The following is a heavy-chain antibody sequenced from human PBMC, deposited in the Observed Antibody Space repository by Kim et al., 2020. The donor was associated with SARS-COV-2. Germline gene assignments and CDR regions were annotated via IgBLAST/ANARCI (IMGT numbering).Heavy chain of an antibody. V-gene: IGHV1-8*01. D-gene: IGHD1-26*01. Sequence: ASVKVSCKASGYTFSNYDINWVRQATGQGLEWMGWTNPNSGNTGYAQMFQGRVTMTRNSSISTAYMELSNLRSEDTAVYYCARQRGGGVLSFDIWGQGTLVTVSS. CDR2: TNPNSGNT. J-gene: IGHJ3*02. CDR1: GYTFSNYD. CDR3: ARQRGGGVLSFDI.